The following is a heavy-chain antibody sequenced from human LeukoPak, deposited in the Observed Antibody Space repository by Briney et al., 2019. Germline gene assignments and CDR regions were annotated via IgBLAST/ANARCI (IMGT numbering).Heavy chain of an antibody. J-gene: IGHJ5*02. D-gene: IGHD1-14*01. CDR2: IRSSGDSI. Sequence: GGSLRLSCAASGFTFSSYEMNWVRQAPGKGLEWVSYIRSSGDSIYYADSVKGRFTVSRDNSKNTLYLQMNSLRAEDTAVYYCAKDSGNRDNWFDPWGQGTLVTVSS. CDR1: GFTFSSYE. V-gene: IGHV3-48*03. CDR3: AKDSGNRDNWFDP.